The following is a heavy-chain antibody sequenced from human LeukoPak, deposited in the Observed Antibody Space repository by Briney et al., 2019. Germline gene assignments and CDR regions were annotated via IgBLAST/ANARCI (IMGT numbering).Heavy chain of an antibody. V-gene: IGHV3-21*01. CDR3: ARDEEGYFDY. J-gene: IGHJ4*02. Sequence: PGGSLRLSCAASGFTFDDYGMSWVRQAPGKGLEWVSSISSSSSYIYYADSLKGRFTISRDNAKNSLYLQMNSLRAEDTAVYYCARDEEGYFDYWGQGTLVTVSS. CDR1: GFTFDDYG. CDR2: ISSSSSYI.